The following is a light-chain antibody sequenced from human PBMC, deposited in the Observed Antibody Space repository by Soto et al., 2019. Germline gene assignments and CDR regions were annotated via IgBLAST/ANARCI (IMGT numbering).Light chain of an antibody. J-gene: IGKJ1*01. CDR2: GAS. Sequence: DIQMTQSPSTLSASVGDRVTITCRASETISSWLAWYQQKEGKAPKLLMYGASTLEGGVPPRFSGSRSGTEFTLTISSLQPDDCGTYYCQQYNSFLSVTFGQGTKVDIK. V-gene: IGKV1-5*01. CDR1: ETISSW. CDR3: QQYNSFLSVT.